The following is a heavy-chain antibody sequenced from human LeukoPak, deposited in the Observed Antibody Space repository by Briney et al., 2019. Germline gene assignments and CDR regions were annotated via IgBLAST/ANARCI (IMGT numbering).Heavy chain of an antibody. CDR2: INEDGGER. V-gene: IGHV3-7*01. CDR1: GFTLSRYW. J-gene: IGHJ4*02. D-gene: IGHD3-16*01. CDR3: ARGGILEK. Sequence: GGSLRLSCAASGFTLSRYWMSWVRQAPGKGLEWVANINEDGGERHYVDTVNGRFTISRDNAKNSLYLQMNSLRAEDTAVYYCARGGILEKWGRGTLVTVSS.